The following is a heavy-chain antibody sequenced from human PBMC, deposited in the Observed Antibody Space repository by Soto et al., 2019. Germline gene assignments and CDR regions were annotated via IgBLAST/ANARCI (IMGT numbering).Heavy chain of an antibody. CDR3: ARGGGVGVAGSAAFDM. Sequence: QLHLVQSGAVVKKPGASVTVSCSASGYPVTAYYMHWVRQAPGRGLEWMGGINPATGAAKYTQTFQGRGTMTRDTSTSTVFMEMSSLTSEDTAVFYCARGGGVGVAGSAAFDMWGQGTLVTVSS. CDR1: GYPVTAYY. D-gene: IGHD3-3*01. J-gene: IGHJ3*02. CDR2: INPATGAA. V-gene: IGHV1-2*02.